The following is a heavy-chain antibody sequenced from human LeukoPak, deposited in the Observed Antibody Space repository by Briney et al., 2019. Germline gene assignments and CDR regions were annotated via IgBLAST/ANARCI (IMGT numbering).Heavy chain of an antibody. Sequence: PSETLSLTCTVSGGSISSGGYYWSWIRQHPGKGLEWIGYICYSGSTYYNPSLKSRVTISVDTSKNQFSLKLSSVTAADTAVYYCARVLELSWTAWGQGTLVTVSS. D-gene: IGHD2-15*01. V-gene: IGHV4-31*03. CDR2: ICYSGST. J-gene: IGHJ5*02. CDR3: ARVLELSWTA. CDR1: GGSISSGGYY.